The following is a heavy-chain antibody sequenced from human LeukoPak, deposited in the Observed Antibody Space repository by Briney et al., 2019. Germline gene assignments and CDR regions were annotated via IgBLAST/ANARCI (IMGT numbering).Heavy chain of an antibody. J-gene: IGHJ4*02. CDR1: GYTFTSYY. CDR3: ARGRPIGYSSSSAYYFDY. Sequence: ASVKVSCKASGYTFTSYYMHWVRQAPGQGLEWMGIINPSGGSTSYAQKFQGRVTMTRDTSTSTVYMELSSLRSEDTAVYYCARGRPIGYSSSSAYYFDYWGQGTLVTVPS. D-gene: IGHD6-6*01. V-gene: IGHV1-46*01. CDR2: INPSGGST.